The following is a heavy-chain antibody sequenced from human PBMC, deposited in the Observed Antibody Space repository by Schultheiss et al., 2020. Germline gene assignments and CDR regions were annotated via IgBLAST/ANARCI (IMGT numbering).Heavy chain of an antibody. CDR1: GFTFSGSA. D-gene: IGHD3-22*01. J-gene: IGHJ5*02. V-gene: IGHV3-33*08. Sequence: GGSLRLSCAASGFTFSGSAMHWVRQAPGKGLEWVAVIWYDGSNKYYADSVKGRFTISRDNSKNTLYLQMNSLRAEDTAVYYCARVVGSMIGGAGWFDPWGQGTLVTVSS. CDR3: ARVVGSMIGGAGWFDP. CDR2: IWYDGSNK.